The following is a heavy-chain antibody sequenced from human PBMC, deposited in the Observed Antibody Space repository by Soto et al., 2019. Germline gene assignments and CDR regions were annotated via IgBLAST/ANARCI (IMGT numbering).Heavy chain of an antibody. Sequence: ASVKVSCKXSGYTFTSYGISWVRQAPGQGLEWMGWISAYNGNTNYAQKLQGRVTMTTDTSTSTAYMELRSLRSDDTAVYYCARDRAPGGGYPIAAAGIDYWGQGTLVTVSS. CDR2: ISAYNGNT. V-gene: IGHV1-18*04. J-gene: IGHJ4*02. D-gene: IGHD6-13*01. CDR3: ARDRAPGGGYPIAAAGIDY. CDR1: GYTFTSYG.